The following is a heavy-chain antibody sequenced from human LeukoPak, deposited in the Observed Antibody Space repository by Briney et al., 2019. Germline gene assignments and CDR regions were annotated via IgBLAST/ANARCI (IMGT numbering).Heavy chain of an antibody. CDR3: AKGVRLWFAFYFDY. J-gene: IGHJ4*02. V-gene: IGHV3-23*01. Sequence: GEALTLSCAGSGFTLGSYAISWVRQAPGKGLKWVSAISGNGYNTYYADSVKGRFTISSESSGNTLYLQMHNLRAEDTAVYYCAKGVRLWFAFYFDYWGQGTLVTVSS. D-gene: IGHD3-10*01. CDR2: ISGNGYNT. CDR1: GFTLGSYA.